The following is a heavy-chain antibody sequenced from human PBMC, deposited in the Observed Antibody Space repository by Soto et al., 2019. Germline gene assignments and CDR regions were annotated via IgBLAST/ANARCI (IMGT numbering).Heavy chain of an antibody. CDR2: VYSSGST. Sequence: QVQLQESGPGLVKPSETLSLTCTVSGGFISNSYYWGWIRQPPGKGLEWIGSVYSSGSTYYNPSLKSRGSISVDTSTTQFSLKLTSVTDADTAVYYCVRQRPPVLRRQLDAFASWGPGIVGLVSS. CDR1: GGFISNSYY. V-gene: IGHV4-39*01. J-gene: IGHJ3*02. CDR3: VRQRPPVLRRQLDAFAS.